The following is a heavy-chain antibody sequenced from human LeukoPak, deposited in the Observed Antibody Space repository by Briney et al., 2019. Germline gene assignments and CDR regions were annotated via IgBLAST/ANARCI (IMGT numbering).Heavy chain of an antibody. CDR2: IYYSGST. CDR3: ASNYYDSSGYYHDAFDI. Sequence: PSETVSLTGPVTGSYISSYYWSWIRQPPGKGLEWIGYIYYSGSTNYNPSLKSRVTISVDTSKNQFSLKLSSVTAADTAVYYCASNYYDSSGYYHDAFDIWGQGTMVTVSS. CDR1: GSYISSYY. D-gene: IGHD3-22*01. V-gene: IGHV4-59*01. J-gene: IGHJ3*02.